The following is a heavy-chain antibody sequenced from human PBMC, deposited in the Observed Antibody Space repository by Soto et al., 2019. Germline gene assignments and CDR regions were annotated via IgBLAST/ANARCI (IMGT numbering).Heavy chain of an antibody. CDR3: ARGFGRFNY. V-gene: IGHV3-48*03. Sequence: EVQLLESGGGLVQPGGSLRLSCGVSGFTFNDFEMNWVRQAPGKGPEWLAYIDGSGATKKYADSVRGRFTISRDNPNNSLFLQMSSLSAADTAIYYGARGFGRFNYWGQGTLVSVSS. CDR2: IDGSGATK. D-gene: IGHD3-10*01. CDR1: GFTFNDFE. J-gene: IGHJ4*02.